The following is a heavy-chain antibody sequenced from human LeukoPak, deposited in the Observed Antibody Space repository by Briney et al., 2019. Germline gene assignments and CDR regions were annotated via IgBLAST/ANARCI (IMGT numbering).Heavy chain of an antibody. Sequence: SETLSLTCTVSGGSISSYYWSWIRQPAGKGLEWIGRIYTSGSTNYNPSLKSRVTMSVDTSKNQFSLKLSSVTAADTAVYYCARPAVLLWFGEPRHAFDIWGQGTMVTVSS. CDR1: GGSISSYY. V-gene: IGHV4-4*07. CDR2: IYTSGST. J-gene: IGHJ3*02. D-gene: IGHD3-10*01. CDR3: ARPAVLLWFGEPRHAFDI.